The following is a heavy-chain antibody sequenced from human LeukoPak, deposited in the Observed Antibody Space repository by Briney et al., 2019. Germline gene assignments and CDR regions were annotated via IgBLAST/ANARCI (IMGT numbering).Heavy chain of an antibody. Sequence: GESLKISCKGSGYSFTSFWIGWVRQMPGKGLEWMGIIYPDDSETRYSPFLQGQVTISADKSISTVYLQWSSLKASDNAMYYCARHGRKYYDFWRPAPFDHWGQGTLVTVSS. CDR1: GYSFTSFW. CDR3: ARHGRKYYDFWRPAPFDH. J-gene: IGHJ4*02. V-gene: IGHV5-51*01. CDR2: IYPDDSET. D-gene: IGHD3-3*01.